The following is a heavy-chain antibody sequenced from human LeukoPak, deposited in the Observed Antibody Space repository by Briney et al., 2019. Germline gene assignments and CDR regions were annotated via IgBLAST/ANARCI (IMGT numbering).Heavy chain of an antibody. J-gene: IGHJ4*02. CDR2: ISNDGSDK. CDR3: AKGYSTGWYGGVDY. Sequence: PGRSLRLSCAASGFTFSSYGMYWVRQAPGKGLEWVVVISNDGSDKYYADSVKGRFTISRDNSKNTLCLQMNSLRAEDTAVYYCAKGYSTGWYGGVDYWGQGTLVTVSS. V-gene: IGHV3-30*18. CDR1: GFTFSSYG. D-gene: IGHD6-19*01.